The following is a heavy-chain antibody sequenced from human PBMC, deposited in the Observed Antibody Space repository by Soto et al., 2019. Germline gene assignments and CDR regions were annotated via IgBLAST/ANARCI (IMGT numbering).Heavy chain of an antibody. CDR2: ISGSGGST. V-gene: IGHV3-23*01. D-gene: IGHD6-19*01. Sequence: EVQLLESGGGLVQPGGSLRLSCAASGFTFSSYAMSWVRQAPGKGLEWVSAISGSGGSTYYADSVKGRFTISRDNSKNTLDLQMNSLRAEDTAVYYCAKDWRYSSGWAYYFDYWGQGTLVTVSS. CDR1: GFTFSSYA. CDR3: AKDWRYSSGWAYYFDY. J-gene: IGHJ4*02.